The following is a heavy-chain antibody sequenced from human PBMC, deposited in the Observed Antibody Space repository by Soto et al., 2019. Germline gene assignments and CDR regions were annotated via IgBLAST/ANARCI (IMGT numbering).Heavy chain of an antibody. J-gene: IGHJ4*02. CDR3: ARSYLWFGELLYLFDY. V-gene: IGHV1-8*01. CDR1: GYTFTSYD. Sequence: ASVKVSCKASGYTFTSYDINWVRQATGQGLEWMGWMNPNSGNTGYAQKFQGRVTMTRNTSISTAYMELSSLRSEDTAVYYCARSYLWFGELLYLFDYWGQGTLVTVSS. CDR2: MNPNSGNT. D-gene: IGHD3-10*01.